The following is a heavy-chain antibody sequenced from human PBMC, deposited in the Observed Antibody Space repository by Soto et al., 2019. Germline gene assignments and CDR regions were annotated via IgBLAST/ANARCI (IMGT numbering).Heavy chain of an antibody. CDR1: GGSFSGYY. Sequence: QVQLQQWGAGLLKPSETLSLTCAVYGGSFSGYYWSWIRQPPGKGLEWIGEINHSGSTNYNPSLKSRVTISVDTSKHQFSLKLSSVTAADTAVYYCARRHIVVVPAAPTRLYNWFDPWGQGTLVTVSS. CDR2: INHSGST. J-gene: IGHJ5*02. D-gene: IGHD2-2*01. CDR3: ARRHIVVVPAAPTRLYNWFDP. V-gene: IGHV4-34*01.